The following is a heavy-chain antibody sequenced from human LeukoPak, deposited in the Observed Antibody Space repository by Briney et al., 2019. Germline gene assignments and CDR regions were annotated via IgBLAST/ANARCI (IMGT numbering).Heavy chain of an antibody. CDR2: INHSGST. J-gene: IGHJ4*02. V-gene: IGHV4-34*01. CDR1: GGSFSGYY. CDR3: ARRRPNWGYDY. D-gene: IGHD7-27*01. Sequence: SETLSLTCAVYGGSFSGYYWSWIRQPPGKGLEWIGEINHSGSTNYNPSLKSRVTISVDTSKNQFSLKLSSVTAADTAVYYCARRRPNWGYDYWGQGTLVTVSS.